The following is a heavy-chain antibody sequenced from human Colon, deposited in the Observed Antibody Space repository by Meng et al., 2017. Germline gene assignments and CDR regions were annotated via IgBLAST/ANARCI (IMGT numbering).Heavy chain of an antibody. J-gene: IGHJ4*02. CDR2: ISYDEFSQ. Sequence: VERGGASGDTAWSHRLHLPVSGFTFINYPMHWFGQAPGKGRECVEVISYDEFSQTNADTVGGRFIISRASSENTLYLQMNSLRAEDTAVYYCVRDPQRGWGDYFDYWGQGTLVTVSS. D-gene: IGHD3-16*01. CDR3: VRDPQRGWGDYFDY. V-gene: IGHV3-30*16. CDR1: GFTFINYP.